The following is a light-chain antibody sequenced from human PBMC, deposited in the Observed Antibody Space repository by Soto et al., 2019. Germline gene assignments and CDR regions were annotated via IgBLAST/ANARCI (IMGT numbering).Light chain of an antibody. Sequence: EIVMTQSPATLSVSPGERATLSCRASQSISSNLAWYQQKPGQAPRLLIYAASKRATGIPARFSGSGSGTEFTLTITSLQSEDFAVYYCQQYNNWPPLTFGGGTKVEIK. CDR3: QQYNNWPPLT. CDR1: QSISSN. J-gene: IGKJ4*01. V-gene: IGKV3-15*01. CDR2: AAS.